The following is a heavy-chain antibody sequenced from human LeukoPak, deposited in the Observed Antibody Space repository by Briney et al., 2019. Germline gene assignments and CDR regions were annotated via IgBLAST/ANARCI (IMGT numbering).Heavy chain of an antibody. CDR1: GFTFNNYA. CDR2: TAGSGISK. J-gene: IGHJ4*02. V-gene: IGHV3-23*01. Sequence: PPGGSLRLSCVASGFTFNNYAMSWVRQAPGRGLEWASSTAGSGISKDYADSVKGRFTISKDKSKNTLYLQMDNLRAEDTGVYFCARLPTFYYDSSGYHYDYWGQGTLVTVSS. CDR3: ARLPTFYYDSSGYHYDY. D-gene: IGHD3-22*01.